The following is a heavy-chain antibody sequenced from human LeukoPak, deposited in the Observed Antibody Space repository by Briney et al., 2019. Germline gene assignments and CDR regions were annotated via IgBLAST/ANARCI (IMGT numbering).Heavy chain of an antibody. V-gene: IGHV4-39*02. J-gene: IGHJ3*02. CDR3: ASRSVYSSYAFDI. Sequence: SETLSLTCTVSGGSISSGDYYWSWIRQPPGKGLEWIGEINHSGSTNYNPSLKSRVTISVDTSKNHFSLRLSSVTAADTAVYYCASRSVYSSYAFDIWGQGTVVTVSS. D-gene: IGHD2-15*01. CDR1: GGSISSGDYY. CDR2: INHSGST.